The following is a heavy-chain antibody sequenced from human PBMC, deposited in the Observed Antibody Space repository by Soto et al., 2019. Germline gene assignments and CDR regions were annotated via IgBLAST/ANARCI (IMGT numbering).Heavy chain of an antibody. CDR3: ARRDHSGTYPSYYDY. D-gene: IGHD1-26*01. CDR2: IYYSGYT. J-gene: IGHJ4*02. CDR1: GGSISSSTYY. Sequence: SETLSLTCTVSGGSISSSTYYWGWVRQPPGKGLEWIGSIYYSGYTYYNPSLKSRITMSVDTSKNQFSLKLSSVTAADTAVYFCARRDHSGTYPSYYDYCGQGALVTVSS. V-gene: IGHV4-39*01.